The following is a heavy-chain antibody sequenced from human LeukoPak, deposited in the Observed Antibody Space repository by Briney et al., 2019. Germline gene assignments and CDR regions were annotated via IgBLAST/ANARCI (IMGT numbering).Heavy chain of an antibody. Sequence: SETLSLTCAVYGGSFSGYCWSWIRQPPGKGLEWIGEINHSGSTNYNPSLKSRVTISVDTSKNQFSLKLSSVTAADTAVYYCATGKNCGGDCSNFDYWGQGTLVTVSS. V-gene: IGHV4-34*01. J-gene: IGHJ4*02. CDR3: ATGKNCGGDCSNFDY. CDR1: GGSFSGYC. CDR2: INHSGST. D-gene: IGHD2-21*01.